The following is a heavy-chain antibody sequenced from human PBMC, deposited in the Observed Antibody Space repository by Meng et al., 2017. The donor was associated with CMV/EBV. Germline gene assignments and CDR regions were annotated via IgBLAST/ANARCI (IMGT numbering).Heavy chain of an antibody. CDR1: GGSFSGYY. Sequence: SETLSLTCAVYGGSFSGYYWSWTRQPPGKGLEWIGEINHSGSTNYNPSLKSRVTISVDTSKNQFSLKLSSVTAADTAVYYCARGIAAAGEHHGPWGQGTLVTVSS. J-gene: IGHJ5*02. CDR2: INHSGST. V-gene: IGHV4-34*01. CDR3: ARGIAAAGEHHGP. D-gene: IGHD6-13*01.